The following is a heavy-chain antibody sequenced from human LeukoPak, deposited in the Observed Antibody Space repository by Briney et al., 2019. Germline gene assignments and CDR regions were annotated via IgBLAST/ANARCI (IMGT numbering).Heavy chain of an antibody. D-gene: IGHD3-22*01. CDR3: ARSNYYDSSSYWDY. Sequence: SSETLSLTCTVSDASVSSGSYFWSWIRQPAGKGLEWIGRIYTSGSTNYNPSLKSRVTILVDAAKNQFSLKLSSVTAADTAVYYCARSNYYDSSSYWDYWGQGSLVTVSS. CDR2: IYTSGST. CDR1: DASVSSGSYF. V-gene: IGHV4-61*02. J-gene: IGHJ4*02.